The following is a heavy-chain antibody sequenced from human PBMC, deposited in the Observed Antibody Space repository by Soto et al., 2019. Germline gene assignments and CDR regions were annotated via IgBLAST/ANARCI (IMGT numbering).Heavy chain of an antibody. D-gene: IGHD4-4*01. Sequence: PSEAPSLTCTVSGGPSSISLNYWGWIRQSPGKGLGWIGSMTYGGGTAYYNSSLKSRVTISVDPSKNQFSLRLSSVTAEDTAVYYCVSSSNGACNDWGQGTVVTVSS. CDR1: GGPSSISLNY. CDR3: VSSSNGACND. CDR2: MTYGGGTA. V-gene: IGHV4-39*01. J-gene: IGHJ4*02.